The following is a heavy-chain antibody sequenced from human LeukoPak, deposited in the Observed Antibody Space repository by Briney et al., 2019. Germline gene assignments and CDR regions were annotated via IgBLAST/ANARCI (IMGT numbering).Heavy chain of an antibody. D-gene: IGHD5-18*01. CDR1: GYSFTNYW. Sequence: GESLKISCKGSGYSFTNYWIAWVRQMPGKGLEWMGIIYPGDSDARYSPSFQGQVTISVDESLTTAYLQWTSLKASDTAMYYCARQTAMGRSGDYWGQGTQVTVSS. CDR3: ARQTAMGRSGDY. V-gene: IGHV5-51*01. J-gene: IGHJ4*02. CDR2: IYPGDSDA.